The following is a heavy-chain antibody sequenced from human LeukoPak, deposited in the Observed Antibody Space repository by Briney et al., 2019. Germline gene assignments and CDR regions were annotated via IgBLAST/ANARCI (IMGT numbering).Heavy chain of an antibody. Sequence: SETLSLTCAVYGGSFSGYYWSWIRQPPGRGLEWIGEINHSGSTNYNPSLKSRVTISVDTSKNQFSLKLSSVTAADTAVYYCARGFRTAGSSPTMWAFDIWGQGTMVTVSS. J-gene: IGHJ3*02. CDR2: INHSGST. D-gene: IGHD6-6*01. V-gene: IGHV4-34*01. CDR3: ARGFRTAGSSPTMWAFDI. CDR1: GGSFSGYY.